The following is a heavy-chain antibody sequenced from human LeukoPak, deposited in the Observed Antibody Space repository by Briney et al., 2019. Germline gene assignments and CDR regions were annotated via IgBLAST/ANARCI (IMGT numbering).Heavy chain of an antibody. CDR2: ISSSGGNT. V-gene: IGHV3-23*01. CDR1: GFTFSDSA. J-gene: IGHJ3*01. CDR3: AKDIQLST. D-gene: IGHD3-16*02. Sequence: GGSLRLSCAASGFTFSDSAMTWVRQVPGKGLEWVSLISSSGGNTYYADSVKGRFTISRDNSKNTLSLQMNSLRVEDTAINYCAKDIQLSTWGLGTMVTVSS.